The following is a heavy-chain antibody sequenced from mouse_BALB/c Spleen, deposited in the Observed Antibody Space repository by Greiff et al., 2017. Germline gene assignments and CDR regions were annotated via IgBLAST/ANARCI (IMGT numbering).Heavy chain of an antibody. V-gene: IGHV5-6-3*01. CDR3: ARDGGGPPNWVYAMDY. CDR1: GFTFSSYG. J-gene: IGHJ4*01. D-gene: IGHD4-1*01. CDR2: INSNGGST. Sequence: EVKLMESGGGLVQPGGSLKLSCAASGFTFSSYGMSWVRQTPDKRLELVATINSNGGSTYYPDSVKGRFTISRDNAKNTLYLQMSSLKSEDTAMYYCARDGGGPPNWVYAMDYWGQGTSVTVSS.